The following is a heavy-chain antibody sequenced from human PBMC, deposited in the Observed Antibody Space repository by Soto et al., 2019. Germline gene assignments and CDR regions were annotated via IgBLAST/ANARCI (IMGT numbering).Heavy chain of an antibody. D-gene: IGHD6-19*01. CDR3: SRDSVPRYSSGSGGMDV. CDR1: GDSVSSNSAA. J-gene: IGHJ6*02. V-gene: IGHV6-1*01. CDR2: TYYRSKWYN. Sequence: PSQTLSLTCAISGDSVSSNSAAWNWLRQSPSRGLEWLGRTYYRSKWYNDYAVSVKSRITINPDTSKNQFSLQLNSVTPEDKAVNYCSRDSVPRYSSGSGGMDVWGQGTTVTVPS.